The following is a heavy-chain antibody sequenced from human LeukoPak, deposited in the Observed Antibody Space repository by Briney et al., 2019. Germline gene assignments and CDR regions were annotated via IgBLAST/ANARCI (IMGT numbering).Heavy chain of an antibody. CDR3: ARGVVVAATLFDY. V-gene: IGHV4-34*01. CDR1: GGSFSGYY. J-gene: IGHJ4*02. Sequence: PSETLSLTCAVYGGSFSGYYWSWIRQPPGKGLEWIGEINHSGSTNYNPSLKSRVTISVDTSKNQSSLKLSSVTAADTAVYYCARGVVVAATLFDYWGQGTLVTVSS. D-gene: IGHD2-15*01. CDR2: INHSGST.